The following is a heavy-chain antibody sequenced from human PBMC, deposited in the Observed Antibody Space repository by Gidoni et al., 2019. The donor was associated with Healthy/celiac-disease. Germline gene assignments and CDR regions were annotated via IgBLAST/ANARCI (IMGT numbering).Heavy chain of an antibody. CDR2: IYTSGST. J-gene: IGHJ4*02. CDR3: ARTRGYSSSWYGRLGY. V-gene: IGHV4-61*02. Sequence: GWIGRIYTSGSTNYNPSLKSRVTISVDTSKNQFSLKLSSVTAADTAVYYCARTRGYSSSWYGRLGYWGQGTLVTVSS. D-gene: IGHD6-13*01.